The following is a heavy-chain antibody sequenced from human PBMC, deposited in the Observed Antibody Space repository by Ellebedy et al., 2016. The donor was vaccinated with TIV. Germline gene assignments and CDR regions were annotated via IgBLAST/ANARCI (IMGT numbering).Heavy chain of an antibody. D-gene: IGHD1-26*01. J-gene: IGHJ4*02. CDR2: IYYSGST. CDR1: GGSVSSGSYY. Sequence: SETLSLTXTVSGGSVSSGSYYWSWIRQPPGKGLEWIGYIYYSGSTNYNPSLKSRVTISVDTSKNQFSLKLSSVTAADTAVYYCASHSGGGGSYYVMDYWGQGTLVTVSS. CDR3: ASHSGGGGSYYVMDY. V-gene: IGHV4-61*01.